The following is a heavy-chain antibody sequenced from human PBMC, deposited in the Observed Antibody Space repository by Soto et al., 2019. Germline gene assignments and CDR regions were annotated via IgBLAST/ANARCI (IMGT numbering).Heavy chain of an antibody. Sequence: QVQLVQSGAEVKKPGSSVKVSCKASGGTFNRYAISWVRQAPGQGLEWMGGIIPIFGIGNDAQRFQGRVTITADESTGTAYMELSSLRSEDTGVYYCARSAITLFGVVSITPHYYSEMDVWGQGTTVTVSS. D-gene: IGHD3-3*01. CDR1: GGTFNRYA. CDR3: ARSAITLFGVVSITPHYYSEMDV. V-gene: IGHV1-69*01. J-gene: IGHJ6*02. CDR2: IIPIFGIG.